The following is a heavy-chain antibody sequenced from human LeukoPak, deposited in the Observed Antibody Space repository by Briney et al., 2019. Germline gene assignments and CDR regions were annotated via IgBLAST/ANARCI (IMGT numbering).Heavy chain of an antibody. CDR3: ARFPNCSGGSCYSGYFDY. Sequence: PGGSLRLSCAASGFTFSSYWMTWVRQAPGKGLEWVANIKRDGSEKHYVDSVKGRFTISRDNAKNSLYLQMNSLRAEDTAVYYCARFPNCSGGSCYSGYFDYWGQGTLVTVSS. V-gene: IGHV3-7*01. D-gene: IGHD2-15*01. CDR1: GFTFSSYW. J-gene: IGHJ4*02. CDR2: IKRDGSEK.